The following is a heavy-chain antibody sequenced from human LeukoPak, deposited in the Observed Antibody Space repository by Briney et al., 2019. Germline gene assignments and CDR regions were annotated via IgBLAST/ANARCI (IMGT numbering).Heavy chain of an antibody. CDR3: ATRIPGWFDP. CDR1: GGSFSGYY. V-gene: IGHV4-34*01. Sequence: PSETLSLTCAVYGGSFSGYYWSWIRQPPGKGLEWIGEINHSGSTNYNPSLKSRVTISVDASKNQFSLKLSSVTAADTAVYYCATRIPGWFDPWGQGTLVTVSS. CDR2: INHSGST. D-gene: IGHD1-14*01. J-gene: IGHJ5*02.